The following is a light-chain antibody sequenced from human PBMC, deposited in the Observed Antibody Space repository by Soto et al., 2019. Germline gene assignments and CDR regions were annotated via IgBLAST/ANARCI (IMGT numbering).Light chain of an antibody. CDR2: DVS. J-gene: IGLJ1*01. CDR3: GSFTSSSSYG. CDR1: SSDVGSYNS. Sequence: QSVLAQPASVSGSPGQSIAISCTGTSSDVGSYNSVSWYQQYPGKAPTLMIHDVSDRPSGVSNSFSGSKSGNTASLTISGLQAEDEADYYCGSFTSSSSYGFGSGTKVTVL. V-gene: IGLV2-14*03.